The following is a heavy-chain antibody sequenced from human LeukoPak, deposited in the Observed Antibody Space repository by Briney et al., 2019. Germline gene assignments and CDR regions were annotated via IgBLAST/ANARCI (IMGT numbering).Heavy chain of an antibody. CDR2: IIPIFGIA. J-gene: IGHJ5*02. CDR3: ARLGVDCSSTSCFPVP. CDR1: GGTCSSYA. Sequence: SVKVSCQACGGTCSSYASSWVRQAPGQGVEWMGRIIPIFGIANYIQKLQGRVTITADKSTRTAYMELSSLRSEDTAVYYCARLGVDCSSTSCFPVPWGQGTLVTVSS. V-gene: IGHV1-69*04. D-gene: IGHD2-2*01.